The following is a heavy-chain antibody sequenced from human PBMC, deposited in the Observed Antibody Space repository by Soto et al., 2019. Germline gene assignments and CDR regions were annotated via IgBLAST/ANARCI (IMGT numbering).Heavy chain of an antibody. J-gene: IGHJ6*02. D-gene: IGHD6-19*01. CDR3: AKAQFEQWRRGDYYYHGMDV. Sequence: GGSLRLSCAASGFTFSNYAMSWVRQAPGKGLEWVSGISGSGGTTYYADSVKGRFTVSRDNAKSTLFLQGSSLRAEDTAVYYCAKAQFEQWRRGDYYYHGMDVWGQGTTVTVAS. V-gene: IGHV3-23*01. CDR2: ISGSGGTT. CDR1: GFTFSNYA.